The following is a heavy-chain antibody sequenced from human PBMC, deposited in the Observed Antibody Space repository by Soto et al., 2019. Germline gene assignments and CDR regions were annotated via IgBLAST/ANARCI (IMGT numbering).Heavy chain of an antibody. Sequence: QVQLQESGPGLVKPSQTLSLTCTVSGGSISSGGYYWSWIRQHPGKGLEWIGYIYYSGSTYYNPSLKSRVTISVDTSKNQFSLKLSSVTAADTAVYYCARERTTVTTDEYWYFDLWGRGTLVTVSS. J-gene: IGHJ2*01. CDR1: GGSISSGGYY. D-gene: IGHD4-17*01. CDR2: IYYSGST. CDR3: ARERTTVTTDEYWYFDL. V-gene: IGHV4-31*03.